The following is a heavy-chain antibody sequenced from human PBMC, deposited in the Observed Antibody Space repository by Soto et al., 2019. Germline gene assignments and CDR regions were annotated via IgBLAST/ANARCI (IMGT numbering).Heavy chain of an antibody. CDR1: GGSIRNRSYC. CDR3: AGSSSFNYYYGMDV. CDR2: IYYSGST. J-gene: IGHJ6*02. V-gene: IGHV4-61*01. D-gene: IGHD6-6*01. Sequence: PSQTKRHTNTVSGGSIRNRSYCWSRKKKPPGKGLEWIGYIYYSGSTNYNPSLKSRVTISVDTSKNQFSLKLSSVTAADTAVYYCAGSSSFNYYYGMDVWGQGTTVTVSS.